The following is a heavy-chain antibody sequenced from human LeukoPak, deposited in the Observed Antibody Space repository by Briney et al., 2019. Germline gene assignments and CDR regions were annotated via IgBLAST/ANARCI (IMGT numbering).Heavy chain of an antibody. CDR3: ARDRGHYYGSGSPTDY. CDR1: GYTFTSYG. J-gene: IGHJ4*02. Sequence: ASVKVSCKASGYTFTSYGISWVRQAPGQGLEWMGWISAYNGNTNYAQKLQGRVTMTTDTSTSTAYMELRSLRSDDTAVYYCARDRGHYYGSGSPTDYWGQGTLVTVSS. CDR2: ISAYNGNT. V-gene: IGHV1-18*01. D-gene: IGHD3-10*01.